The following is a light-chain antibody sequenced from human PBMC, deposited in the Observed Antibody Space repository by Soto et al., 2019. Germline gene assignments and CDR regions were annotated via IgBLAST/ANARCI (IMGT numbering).Light chain of an antibody. J-gene: IGKJ1*01. Sequence: DIQLTQSPSFLSASVGDRVTITCRASQGISSYLAWYQQKPGKAPKLLIYAASTLQSGVPSRFSGSGSGTEFTLTISSLQPGDFATYYCQHPLTFGQGTKVEIK. CDR1: QGISSY. CDR2: AAS. CDR3: QHPLT. V-gene: IGKV1-9*01.